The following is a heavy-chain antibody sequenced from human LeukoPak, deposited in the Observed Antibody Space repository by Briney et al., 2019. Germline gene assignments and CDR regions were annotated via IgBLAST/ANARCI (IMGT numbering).Heavy chain of an antibody. J-gene: IGHJ5*02. CDR3: ARDHSGGFGVAGKVGFDP. D-gene: IGHD3-3*01. V-gene: IGHV1-18*01. CDR1: GYTFTSYG. Sequence: ASVKVSCKASGYTFTSYGISWVRQAPGQGLEWMGWISAYNGNTNYAQKLQGRVTMTTDTSTSTAYMELGSLRSDDTAVYYCARDHSGGFGVAGKVGFDPWGQGTLVTVSS. CDR2: ISAYNGNT.